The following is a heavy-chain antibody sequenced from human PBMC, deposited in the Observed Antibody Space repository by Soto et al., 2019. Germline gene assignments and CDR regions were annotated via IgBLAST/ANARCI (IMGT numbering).Heavy chain of an antibody. J-gene: IGHJ4*02. D-gene: IGHD1-26*01. Sequence: ASVQVSCRASGYSFTSLDINWVRQTAGQGLEWMGWMQPSTGRTGYAQKFQGRVTMTRDTSINTAYMELTTLTSDDTAFYYCARGVSAGVDYWGQGTLGTVSS. CDR2: MQPSTGRT. CDR3: ARGVSAGVDY. CDR1: GYSFTSLD. V-gene: IGHV1-8*01.